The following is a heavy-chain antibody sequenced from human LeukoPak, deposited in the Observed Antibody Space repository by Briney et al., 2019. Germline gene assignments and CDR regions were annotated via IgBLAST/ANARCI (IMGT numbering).Heavy chain of an antibody. J-gene: IGHJ4*02. Sequence: GGSLRLSCAASGFTFSSYEMNWVRQAPEKGLEWVSYISSSGSTIYYADSVKGRFTISRDNAKNSLYLQMNSLRAEDTAVYYWARLPGIAAAGKGIAGGEQIDCWDQGTLVTVSS. CDR2: ISSSGSTI. CDR1: GFTFSSYE. V-gene: IGHV3-48*03. CDR3: ARLPGIAAAGKGIAGGEQIDC. D-gene: IGHD6-13*01.